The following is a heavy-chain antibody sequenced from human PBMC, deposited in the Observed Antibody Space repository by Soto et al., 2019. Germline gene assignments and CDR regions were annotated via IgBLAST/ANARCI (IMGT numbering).Heavy chain of an antibody. CDR1: GGSISSYY. D-gene: IGHD3-9*01. Sequence: SETLSLTCTVSGGSISSYYWSWIRQPPGKGLEWIGYIYYSGSTNYNPSLKSRVTISVDTSKNQFSLKLSSVTAADTAVYYCARVYYDILTVGYYYYYMDVWGKGTTVTVSS. V-gene: IGHV4-59*01. J-gene: IGHJ6*03. CDR3: ARVYYDILTVGYYYYYMDV. CDR2: IYYSGST.